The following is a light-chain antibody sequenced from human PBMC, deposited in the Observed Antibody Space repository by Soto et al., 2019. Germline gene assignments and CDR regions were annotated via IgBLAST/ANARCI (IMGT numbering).Light chain of an antibody. CDR3: QQRRNWPPGVT. CDR2: DTS. CDR1: QSVSSY. Sequence: EIALTQSPATLSLSPGERATLSCRASQSVSSYLAWYQQKPGQAPRLLIYDTSNRATGVPARFSGCGSGTDFTLTISSLEPEDFALYYCQQRRNWPPGVTFGGGTKVEIK. J-gene: IGKJ4*01. V-gene: IGKV3-11*01.